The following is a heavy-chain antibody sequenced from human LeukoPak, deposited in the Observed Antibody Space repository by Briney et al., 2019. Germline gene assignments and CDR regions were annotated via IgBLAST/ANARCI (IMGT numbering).Heavy chain of an antibody. J-gene: IGHJ4*02. D-gene: IGHD3-22*01. CDR1: GFTFSSYG. CDR2: LSGSGVST. V-gene: IGHV3-23*01. CDR3: AKAVMYYYDSSGYPTDY. Sequence: PGGSLRLSCAASGFTFSSYGMSWVRQAPGKGLEWVSALSGSGVSTYYADSVKGRFTISRDNSKNTLYLRMNSLRAEDTAVYYCAKAVMYYYDSSGYPTDYWGQGTLVTVSS.